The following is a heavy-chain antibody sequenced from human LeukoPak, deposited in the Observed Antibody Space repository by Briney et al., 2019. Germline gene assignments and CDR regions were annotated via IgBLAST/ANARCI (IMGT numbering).Heavy chain of an antibody. CDR2: ISAYNGNA. D-gene: IGHD1-26*01. CDR3: ARDKWLLGALGDYFDY. J-gene: IGHJ4*02. V-gene: IGHV1-18*01. Sequence: VASVKVSCKASGYTFTSYGISWVRQAPGQGLEWMGWISAYNGNANYAQKLQGRVTMTTDTSTSTAYMELRSLRSDDTAVYYCARDKWLLGALGDYFDYWGQGTLVTVSS. CDR1: GYTFTSYG.